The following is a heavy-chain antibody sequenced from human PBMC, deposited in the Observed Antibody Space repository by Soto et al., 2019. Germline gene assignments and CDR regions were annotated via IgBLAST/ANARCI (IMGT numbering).Heavy chain of an antibody. CDR2: IYYSGST. D-gene: IGHD1-7*01. CDR1: GGSISSGGYY. J-gene: IGHJ5*02. CDR3: AREGWKYDNWFDP. V-gene: IGHV4-31*03. Sequence: LSLTCTVSGGSISSGGYYWSWIRQHPGKGLEWIGYIYYSGSTYYNPSLKSRVTISVDTSKNQFSLKLSSVTAADTAVYYCAREGWKYDNWFDPWGQGTLVTVSS.